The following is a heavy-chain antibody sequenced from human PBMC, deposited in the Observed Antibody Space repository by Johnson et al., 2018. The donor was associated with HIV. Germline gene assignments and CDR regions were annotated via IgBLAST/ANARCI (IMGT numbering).Heavy chain of an antibody. CDR2: ITQDGSDK. V-gene: IGHV3-7*01. J-gene: IGHJ3*02. Sequence: EVQLVESGGGLVQPGGSLRLSCAASGFTFSTYWMSWVRQAPGKGLEWVANITQDGSDKSYVDSVKCRFTISRDHAKNSLYLQMNSLRAEDTAVYYCARALLIAARPVGAFDIWGQGTMVTVSS. CDR3: ARALLIAARPVGAFDI. CDR1: GFTFSTYW. D-gene: IGHD6-6*01.